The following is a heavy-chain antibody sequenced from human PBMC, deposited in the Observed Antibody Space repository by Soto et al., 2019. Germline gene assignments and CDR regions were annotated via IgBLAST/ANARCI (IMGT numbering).Heavy chain of an antibody. CDR3: ARAGIAVAGSHWFDP. Sequence: GGSLRLSCAASGFTFSSYSMNWVRRAPGKGLEWVSSISSSSSYIYYADSVKGRFTISRDNAKNSLYLQMNSLRAEDTAVYYCARAGIAVAGSHWFDPWGQGTLVTV. J-gene: IGHJ5*02. D-gene: IGHD6-19*01. CDR1: GFTFSSYS. V-gene: IGHV3-21*01. CDR2: ISSSSSYI.